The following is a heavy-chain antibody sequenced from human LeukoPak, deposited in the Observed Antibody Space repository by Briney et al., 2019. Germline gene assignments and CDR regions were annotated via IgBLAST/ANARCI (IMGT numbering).Heavy chain of an antibody. CDR3: ARDGPSSPFDY. J-gene: IGHJ4*02. CDR2: ISAGSTYM. Sequence: GGSLRLSCAVSGFGFSTYNMNWVRQAPGKGLEWVSAISAGSTYMYYADSVKGRFTISRDNAKNSLYLQMDNLRAEDTAVYYCARDGPSSPFDYWGQGTLVTVSS. V-gene: IGHV3-21*04. CDR1: GFGFSTYN. D-gene: IGHD6-19*01.